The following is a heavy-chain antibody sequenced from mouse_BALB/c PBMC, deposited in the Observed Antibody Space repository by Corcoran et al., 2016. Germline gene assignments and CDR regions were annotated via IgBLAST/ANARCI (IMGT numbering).Heavy chain of an antibody. D-gene: IGHD1-2*01. CDR1: GYSITSGYY. CDR2: ISYDGSN. CDR3: ATLLRPFDY. J-gene: IGHJ2*01. Sequence: DVQLQESGPGLVKPSQSLSLTCSITGYSITSGYYWNWTRQFPGNRLEWMGYISYDGSNNYNPSLKNRISITRDTSKNQFFLKLNSVTTEDTATYYCATLLRPFDYWGQGTTLTVSS. V-gene: IGHV3-6*02.